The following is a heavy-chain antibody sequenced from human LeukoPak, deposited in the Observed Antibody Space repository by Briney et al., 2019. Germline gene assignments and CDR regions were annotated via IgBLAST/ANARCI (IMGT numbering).Heavy chain of an antibody. CDR2: ISTSSIYI. J-gene: IGHJ4*02. V-gene: IGHV3-21*04. D-gene: IGHD3-22*01. CDR1: GFTFSSSS. Sequence: PGGSLRLSCAASGFTFSSSSMNWVRQAPGKGLEWVSSISTSSIYIYYADSMKGRFTISRDNAKNSLYLQMNSLRAEDTALYYCARGYYYDSSGYPGDYWGQGTLVTVSS. CDR3: ARGYYYDSSGYPGDY.